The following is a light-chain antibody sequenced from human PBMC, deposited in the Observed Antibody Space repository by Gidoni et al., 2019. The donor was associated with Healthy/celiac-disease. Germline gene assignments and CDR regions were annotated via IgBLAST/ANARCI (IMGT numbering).Light chain of an antibody. Sequence: QSALTQPDSVSGSPGQSITISCTGTSSDVGSYHLVSWYQQHPGKAPKLMIYEGSKRPSGVSNRFSGSKSGNTASLTISGLQAEDEADYYCCSYAGSSTYVFGTGTKVTVL. J-gene: IGLJ1*01. CDR2: EGS. V-gene: IGLV2-23*01. CDR1: SSDVGSYHL. CDR3: CSYAGSSTYV.